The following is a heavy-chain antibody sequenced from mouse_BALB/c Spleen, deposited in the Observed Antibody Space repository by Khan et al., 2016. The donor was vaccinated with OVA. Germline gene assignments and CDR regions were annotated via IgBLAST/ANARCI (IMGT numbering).Heavy chain of an antibody. CDR2: IWSDGST. J-gene: IGHJ4*01. CDR1: GFSLTNYG. D-gene: IGHD1-1*02. CDR3: ARQPDYHYYIMDY. V-gene: IGHV2-6-1*01. Sequence: QVQLKESGPGLVAPSQSLPITCTISGFSLTNYGVHWVRQPPGKGLEWLVVIWSDGSTTYNSTLKSRLSISKDNSKSQVFLKMNSLQTDDTAMYYCARQPDYHYYIMDYWGQGTSVTVSS.